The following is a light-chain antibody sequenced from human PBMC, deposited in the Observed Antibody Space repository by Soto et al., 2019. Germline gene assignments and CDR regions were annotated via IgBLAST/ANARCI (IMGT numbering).Light chain of an antibody. Sequence: IRIAQSPTSLSASVGHVFIINCRASQSISGSLNWYQQKPRKAPKLLIYGASTLQSGVPSRFSCSGSGTDYTLTIISLTPEDFATYYCQQSYRTRTFGEGTRLEIK. CDR3: QQSYRTRT. CDR2: GAS. CDR1: QSISGS. V-gene: IGKV1-39*01. J-gene: IGKJ5*01.